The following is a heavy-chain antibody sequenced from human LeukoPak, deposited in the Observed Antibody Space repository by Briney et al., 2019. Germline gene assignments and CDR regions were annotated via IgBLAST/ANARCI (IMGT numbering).Heavy chain of an antibody. D-gene: IGHD4-11*01. J-gene: IGHJ5*02. CDR2: ISGSGGST. V-gene: IGHV3-23*01. CDR3: GRLHPTDNWFDP. CDR1: GFTVSSSY. Sequence: GGSLRLSCAASGFTVSSSYMSWVRQAPGKGLEWVSAISGSGGSTYYADSVKGRFAISRDNSKNTLYLQMNSLRAEDTAVYYCGRLHPTDNWFDPWGQGTLVTVSS.